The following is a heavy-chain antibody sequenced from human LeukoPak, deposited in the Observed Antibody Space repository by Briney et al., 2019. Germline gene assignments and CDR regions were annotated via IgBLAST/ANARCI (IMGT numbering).Heavy chain of an antibody. CDR1: GFTFSNYA. CDR2: ITGSGGST. Sequence: GGSLRLSCAASGFTFSNYALSWVRQAPGKGLEWVSAITGSGGSTYYADSVKGRFTISRDNSKNTLYLQMNSLRAEDTAVYYCAKDGPLLRFSDGMDVWGQGTTVTVSS. D-gene: IGHD3-3*01. V-gene: IGHV3-23*01. J-gene: IGHJ6*02. CDR3: AKDGPLLRFSDGMDV.